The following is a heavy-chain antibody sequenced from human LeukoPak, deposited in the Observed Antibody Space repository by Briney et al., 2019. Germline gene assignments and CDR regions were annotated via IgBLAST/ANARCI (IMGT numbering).Heavy chain of an antibody. CDR1: GGTFSSYA. D-gene: IGHD2-2*01. Sequence: AASVKVSCKASGGTFSSYAISWVRQAPGQGLEWMGRIIPILGIANYAQKFQGRVTITADKSTSTAYMELSSLRSEDTAVYYCARAPLYGYCSSTGCPVAFGGMDVWGQGTTVTVSS. CDR3: ARAPLYGYCSSTGCPVAFGGMDV. J-gene: IGHJ6*02. V-gene: IGHV1-69*04. CDR2: IIPILGIA.